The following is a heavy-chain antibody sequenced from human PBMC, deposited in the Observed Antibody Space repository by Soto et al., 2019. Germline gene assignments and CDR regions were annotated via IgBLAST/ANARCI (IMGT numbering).Heavy chain of an antibody. Sequence: SLTCTVSGGSISSYYWSWIRQPPGKGLEWIGYIYYSGSTNYNPSLKSRVTISVDTSKNQFSLKLSSVTAADTAVYYCASPTLGGGSYSGAFDIWGQGTMVTVSS. CDR2: IYYSGST. J-gene: IGHJ3*02. D-gene: IGHD1-26*01. CDR1: GGSISSYY. CDR3: ASPTLGGGSYSGAFDI. V-gene: IGHV4-59*01.